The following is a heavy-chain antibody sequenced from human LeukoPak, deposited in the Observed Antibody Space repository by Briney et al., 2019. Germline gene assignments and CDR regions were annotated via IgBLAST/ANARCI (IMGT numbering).Heavy chain of an antibody. CDR3: ARVPPDLMVRGHYFDY. Sequence: ASVKVSCKASGYTFTSYGISWVRQAPGQGLEWMGWISAYNGNTNYAQKLQGRVTMTTDTSTSTAYMELRSLRSDEPAVYYCARVPPDLMVRGHYFDYWGQGTLVTVSS. CDR1: GYTFTSYG. V-gene: IGHV1-18*01. CDR2: ISAYNGNT. D-gene: IGHD3-10*01. J-gene: IGHJ4*02.